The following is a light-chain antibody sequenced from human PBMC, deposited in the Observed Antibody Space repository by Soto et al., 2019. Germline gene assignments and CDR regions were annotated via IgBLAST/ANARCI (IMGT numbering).Light chain of an antibody. J-gene: IGKJ4*01. CDR3: QQYYSKPLT. V-gene: IGKV4-1*01. Sequence: DILMTQSPDSLAVSLGERATINCKSSQSVLYSSNNKNYLGWYQQKVGQPPKLLIYWASTRESGVPDRFSGSGSGTDFTLTISSLQAEDVAVYYCQQYYSKPLTFGGGTKVDIK. CDR1: QSVLYSSNNKNY. CDR2: WAS.